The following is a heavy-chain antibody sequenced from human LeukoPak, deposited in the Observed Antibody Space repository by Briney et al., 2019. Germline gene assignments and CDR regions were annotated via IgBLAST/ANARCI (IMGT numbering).Heavy chain of an antibody. V-gene: IGHV4-34*01. D-gene: IGHD3-22*01. CDR3: ARGYYYDSSGYYYPPSG. CDR1: GGSFSGYY. Sequence: SETLSLTCAVYGGSFSGYYWSWIRQPPGKGLEWTGSISYSGSTYYNPSLRSRVTISVDTSQNQFSLKLSSVTAADTAVYYCARGYYYDSSGYYYPPSGWGQGTLVTVSS. J-gene: IGHJ4*02. CDR2: ISYSGST.